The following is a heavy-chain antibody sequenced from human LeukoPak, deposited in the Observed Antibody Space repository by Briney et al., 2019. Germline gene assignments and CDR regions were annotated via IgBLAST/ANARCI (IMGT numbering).Heavy chain of an antibody. CDR3: ARDTYYYDSSGYDY. D-gene: IGHD3-22*01. CDR1: GFTFSSYS. Sequence: PGGSLRLSCAASGFTFSSYSMNWVRQAPGKGLEWVSSISSSSSYIYYAGSVKGRFTISRDNAKNSLYLQMNSLRAEDTAVYYCARDTYYYDSSGYDYWGQGTLVTVSS. CDR2: ISSSSSYI. V-gene: IGHV3-21*01. J-gene: IGHJ4*02.